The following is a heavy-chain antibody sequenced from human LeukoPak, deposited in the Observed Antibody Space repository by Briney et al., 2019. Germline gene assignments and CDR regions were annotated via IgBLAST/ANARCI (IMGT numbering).Heavy chain of an antibody. CDR2: IVGSGGST. D-gene: IGHD3-9*01. Sequence: GGSLRLSCVVSGFSFRTYSMNWVRQAPGKGLEWVSAIVGSGGSTYYADSVKGRFSISRDNSKNTLFLQMNSLRVEDTALYYCSKWGDYDVLTGYYDSDFWGQGTLVTVSS. CDR3: SKWGDYDVLTGYYDSDF. V-gene: IGHV3-23*01. CDR1: GFSFRTYS. J-gene: IGHJ4*02.